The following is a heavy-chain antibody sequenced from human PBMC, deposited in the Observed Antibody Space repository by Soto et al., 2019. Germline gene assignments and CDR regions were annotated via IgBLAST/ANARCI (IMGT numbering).Heavy chain of an antibody. CDR3: VKNSGWFNT. CDR2: IDGSGGIT. Sequence: QLLQSGGGLVQPGGSLTLSCAASGFPFGTTDMSWVRQAPGEGLEWVSTIDGSGGITFYADSVKGRFTISRDNSRNTVYLHMNSLRGDYTALYYCVKNSGWFNTWGQGALVTVSS. D-gene: IGHD3-10*01. J-gene: IGHJ5*02. CDR1: GFPFGTTD. V-gene: IGHV3-23*01.